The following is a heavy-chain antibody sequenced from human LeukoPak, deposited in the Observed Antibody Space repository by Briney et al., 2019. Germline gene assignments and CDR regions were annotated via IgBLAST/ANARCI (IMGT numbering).Heavy chain of an antibody. CDR3: AKAGAVVVVAAKFFDY. Sequence: GGSLRLSCAASGFTFSSYDMHWVRQATGKGLEWVSAIGTAGDTYYPGSVKGRFTISRDNSKNTLYLQMNSLRAEDTAVYYCAKAGAVVVVAAKFFDYWGQGTLVTVSS. D-gene: IGHD2-15*01. V-gene: IGHV3-13*01. CDR2: IGTAGDT. J-gene: IGHJ4*02. CDR1: GFTFSSYD.